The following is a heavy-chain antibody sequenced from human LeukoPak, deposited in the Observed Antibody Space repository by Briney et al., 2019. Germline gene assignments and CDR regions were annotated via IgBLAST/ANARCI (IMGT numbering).Heavy chain of an antibody. Sequence: GGSLRLSCAASGFTFSNYGMHWVRQAPGKGLEWVAVISYDGSNKYYADSVKGRFTISRDNSKNALYLQMNSLRAEDTAVYYCAKSLVYYYGMDVWGQGTTVTVSS. CDR1: GFTFSNYG. V-gene: IGHV3-30*18. CDR3: AKSLVYYYGMDV. D-gene: IGHD6-6*01. J-gene: IGHJ6*02. CDR2: ISYDGSNK.